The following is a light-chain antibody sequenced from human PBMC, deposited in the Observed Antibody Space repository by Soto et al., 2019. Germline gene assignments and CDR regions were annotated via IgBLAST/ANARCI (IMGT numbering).Light chain of an antibody. V-gene: IGKV3-15*01. J-gene: IGKJ1*01. CDR2: GAS. CDR3: QQYGGSPRT. CDR1: QSIRNN. Sequence: EIVMTQSPATLSVSPGERATLSCRASQSIRNNLAWYQQRPGQSPTLLIYGASTRAPGVPANFRGSGSGTEFTLTISRLEPEDFAVYYCQQYGGSPRTFGQGTKVDIK.